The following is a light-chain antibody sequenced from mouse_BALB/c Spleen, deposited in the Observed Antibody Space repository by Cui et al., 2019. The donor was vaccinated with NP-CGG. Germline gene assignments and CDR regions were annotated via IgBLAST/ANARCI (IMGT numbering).Light chain of an antibody. CDR1: TGAVTTRNY. V-gene: IGLV1*01. CDR3: ALWYTNHWV. Sequence: QAVVTPESALTKSPGGTVTFTCSSSTGAVTTRNYANWVQEKPDHLFTGLIGGTNNRAPGVPARCSGSLIGDKAALTITGAQTEDEAIYFCALWYTNHWVFGGGTKLTVL. J-gene: IGLJ1*01. CDR2: GTN.